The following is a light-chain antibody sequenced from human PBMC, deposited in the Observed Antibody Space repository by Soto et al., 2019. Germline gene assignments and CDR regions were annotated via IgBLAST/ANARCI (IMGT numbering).Light chain of an antibody. CDR1: QNIDNK. Sequence: EIVMTQSPATLSVSPGERATLSFRASQNIDNKLVWYQQKPGQVPRLLIYDAFTRATGIPARFSGSGSGTEFTLTISSLQSEDFATYYCQQSYSSLITFGQGTRLEIK. CDR3: QQSYSSLIT. V-gene: IGKV3-15*01. CDR2: DAF. J-gene: IGKJ5*01.